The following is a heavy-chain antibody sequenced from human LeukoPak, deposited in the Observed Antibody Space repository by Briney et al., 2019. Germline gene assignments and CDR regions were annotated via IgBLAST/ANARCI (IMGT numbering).Heavy chain of an antibody. V-gene: IGHV3-48*01. Sequence: PGGSLRLSCAASGFTFSSYSMNWVRQAPGKGLEWVSYISSSSSTIYYADSVKGRFTISRDNAKNSLYLQMNSLRAEDTAVYYCAREEGCSSTSCPQSDYYYMDVWGKGTTVTASS. CDR1: GFTFSSYS. CDR3: AREEGCSSTSCPQSDYYYMDV. CDR2: ISSSSSTI. J-gene: IGHJ6*03. D-gene: IGHD2-2*01.